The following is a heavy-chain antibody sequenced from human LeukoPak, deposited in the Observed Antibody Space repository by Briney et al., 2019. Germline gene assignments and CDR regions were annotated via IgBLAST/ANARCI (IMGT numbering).Heavy chain of an antibody. V-gene: IGHV4-59*08. J-gene: IGHJ4*02. D-gene: IGHD3-10*01. CDR1: GDSIRPYY. CDR3: ARHYYGSGRFLEH. CDR2: IYYIGTT. Sequence: SETLSLTCTVSGDSIRPYYWSWVRQPPGKRLEWIGYIYYIGTTKYNPSLKSRVTISLDTSKNQFSLKLNSVTAADTALYYCARHYYGSGRFLEHWGQGTLVTVSS.